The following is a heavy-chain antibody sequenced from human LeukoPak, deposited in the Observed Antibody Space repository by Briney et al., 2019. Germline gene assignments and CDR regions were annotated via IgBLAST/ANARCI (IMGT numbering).Heavy chain of an antibody. CDR3: ARMVRGDENWFDP. D-gene: IGHD3-10*01. Sequence: SVKVSCKASGGTFSSYAISWVRQAPGQGLEWMGGIIPIFGTANYAQKFQGRVTITADESTSTAYMELSSLRSEDTAVYYCARMVRGDENWFDPWGQGTLVTVSS. J-gene: IGHJ5*02. CDR2: IIPIFGTA. CDR1: GGTFSSYA. V-gene: IGHV1-69*13.